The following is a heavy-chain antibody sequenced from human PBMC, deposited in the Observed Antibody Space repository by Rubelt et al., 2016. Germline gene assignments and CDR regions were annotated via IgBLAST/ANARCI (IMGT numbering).Heavy chain of an antibody. CDR2: VYYTGNT. Sequence: QLQLQESGPGLVKPSETLSLTCTVSGGSISSSSFYWGWIRQSPGKGLEWIGTVYYTGNTSYNPSLKRRDPSSIDTSNNRFSLRLRSVTAADTALYYCVKMIVGATGDWGQGTQVTVSS. D-gene: IGHD1-26*01. J-gene: IGHJ4*02. CDR3: VKMIVGATGD. V-gene: IGHV4-39*07. CDR1: GGSISSSSFY.